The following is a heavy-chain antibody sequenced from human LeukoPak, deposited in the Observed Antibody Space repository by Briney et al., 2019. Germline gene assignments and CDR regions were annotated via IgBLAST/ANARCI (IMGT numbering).Heavy chain of an antibody. CDR2: IYYSGST. D-gene: IGHD4-17*01. J-gene: IGHJ4*02. V-gene: IGHV4-39*01. CDR1: GGSISSSSYY. Sequence: SETLSLTCTVSGGSISSSSYYWGWIRQPPGKGLEWIGSIYYSGSTYYNPSLKSRVTISVDTSKDQFSLKLSSVTAADTAVYYCARHQTTVTTPSDYWGQGTLVTVSS. CDR3: ARHQTTVTTPSDY.